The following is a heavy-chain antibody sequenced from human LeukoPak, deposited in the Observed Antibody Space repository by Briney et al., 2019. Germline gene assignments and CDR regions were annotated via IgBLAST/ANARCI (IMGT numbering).Heavy chain of an antibody. D-gene: IGHD1-1*01. CDR1: GYTFTSYD. Sequence: GASVKVSCKASGYTFTSYDINWVRQATGQGLEWMGWMNPNSGNTGYAQKFQGRVTMTRNTSISTAYMELSSLRSEDTAVYYCARDRYGWNDEVIDYWGQGTLVTVSS. V-gene: IGHV1-8*01. CDR3: ARDRYGWNDEVIDY. CDR2: MNPNSGNT. J-gene: IGHJ4*02.